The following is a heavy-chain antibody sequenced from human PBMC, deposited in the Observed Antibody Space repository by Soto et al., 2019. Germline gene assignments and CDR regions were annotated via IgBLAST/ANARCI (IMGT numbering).Heavy chain of an antibody. CDR3: AREVRRDTAIVEDDFDY. V-gene: IGHV4-31*03. CDR2: IYYSGST. CDR1: GGSISSGGYY. Sequence: SETLSLTCTVSGGSISSGGYYWSWIRQHPGKGLEWIGYIYYSGSTYYNPSLKSRVTISVDTSKNQFSLKLSSVTAADTAVYYWAREVRRDTAIVEDDFDYWGQGTLVTVSS. J-gene: IGHJ4*02. D-gene: IGHD5-18*01.